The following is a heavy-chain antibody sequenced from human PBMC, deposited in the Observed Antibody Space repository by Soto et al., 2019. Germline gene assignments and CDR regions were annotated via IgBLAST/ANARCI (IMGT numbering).Heavy chain of an antibody. V-gene: IGHV4-59*01. CDR2: MYNTGST. D-gene: IGHD2-21*02. J-gene: IGHJ6*02. CDR3: ARDLWGYCGTDCYPLDV. Sequence: PSDTLSLTCTVSGDSISGYYWSWIRQPPGKGLEWIGYMYNTGSTVYNPSFKSRVTISVDTSKNQFSLKLNSVTAADTAIYYCARDLWGYCGTDCYPLDVWGQGTTVT. CDR1: GDSISGYY.